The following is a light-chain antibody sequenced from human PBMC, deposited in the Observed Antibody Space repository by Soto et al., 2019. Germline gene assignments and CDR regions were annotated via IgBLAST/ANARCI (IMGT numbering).Light chain of an antibody. J-gene: IGKJ2*01. CDR2: GAS. CDR3: QQYGSSPYT. Sequence: EIVLTQSPGTLSLSPGERVILSCRASQSVSSSYVAWYQQKPGQAPRLLINGASSRATGIPDRFSGSGSGTDFTLTISRLEPEDFAVYYCQQYGSSPYTFGQGPKLLIK. V-gene: IGKV3-20*01. CDR1: QSVSSSY.